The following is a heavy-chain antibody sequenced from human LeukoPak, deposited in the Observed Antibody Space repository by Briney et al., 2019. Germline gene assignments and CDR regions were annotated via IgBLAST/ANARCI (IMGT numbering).Heavy chain of an antibody. CDR3: ARGVEQQLASFDY. J-gene: IGHJ4*02. CDR1: GGTFSSYA. Sequence: SVNVSCKASGGTFSSYAISWVRQAPGQGLEWMGGIIPIFGTANYGQKFQGRVTITTDESTSTAYMELSSLRSEDTAVYYCARGVEQQLASFDYWGQGTLVTVSS. V-gene: IGHV1-69*05. CDR2: IIPIFGTA. D-gene: IGHD6-13*01.